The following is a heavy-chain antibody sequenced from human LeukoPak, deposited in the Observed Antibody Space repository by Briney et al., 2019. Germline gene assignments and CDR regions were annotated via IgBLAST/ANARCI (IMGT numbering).Heavy chain of an antibody. CDR2: IIPILGIA. V-gene: IGHV1-69*04. Sequence: SVKVSCKASGGTFSSYAISWVRQAPGQGLEWMGRIIPILGIANYAQKFQGRVTITADKSTSTAYMELSSLRSEDTAVYYCARDDSSGYYYPNYFDYWGQGTLVTVSS. CDR1: GGTFSSYA. J-gene: IGHJ4*02. D-gene: IGHD3-22*01. CDR3: ARDDSSGYYYPNYFDY.